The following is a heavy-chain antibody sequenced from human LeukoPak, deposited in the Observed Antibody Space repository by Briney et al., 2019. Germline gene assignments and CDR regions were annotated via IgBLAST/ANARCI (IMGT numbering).Heavy chain of an antibody. V-gene: IGHV1-2*02. Sequence: ASVKVSCKPSGYIFTGYYIHWVRQAPGQGLEWMGWINPNSGGTNYAQKFQGRVTMTRDTSISTAYMELSRLRSDDTAVYYCARWGGGGWWGGGAFDIWGQGTMVTVSS. CDR1: GYIFTGYY. J-gene: IGHJ3*02. CDR3: ARWGGGGWWGGGAFDI. D-gene: IGHD2-15*01. CDR2: INPNSGGT.